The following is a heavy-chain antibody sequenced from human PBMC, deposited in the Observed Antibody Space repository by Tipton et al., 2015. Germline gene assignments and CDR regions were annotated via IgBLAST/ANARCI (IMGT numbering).Heavy chain of an antibody. J-gene: IGHJ5*02. CDR2: IYYSGST. CDR1: GGSVSSGSYY. V-gene: IGHV4-39*01. Sequence: TLSLTCTVSGGSVSSGSYYWGWIRQPPGKGLEWIGSIYYSGSTYYNPSLKSRVTISVDTPKNQFSLGLSSVTAADTAVYYCARSLFPETAGLENWFDPWGQGTLVTVSS. D-gene: IGHD6-13*01. CDR3: ARSLFPETAGLENWFDP.